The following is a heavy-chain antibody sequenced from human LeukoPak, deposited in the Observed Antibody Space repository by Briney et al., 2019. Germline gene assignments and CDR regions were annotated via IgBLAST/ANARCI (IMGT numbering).Heavy chain of an antibody. D-gene: IGHD5-18*01. CDR3: ARLNRYGCYYFDY. CDR1: RFTFSSYW. Sequence: PGGSLRLSCAASRFTFSSYWMSWVRQAPGKGLEWVANIKQDGSEKYYVDSVKGRFTISRDNAKNSLNLQLNSLRAEDTAVYYCARLNRYGCYYFDYWGQGTLDTV. J-gene: IGHJ4*02. CDR2: IKQDGSEK. V-gene: IGHV3-7*01.